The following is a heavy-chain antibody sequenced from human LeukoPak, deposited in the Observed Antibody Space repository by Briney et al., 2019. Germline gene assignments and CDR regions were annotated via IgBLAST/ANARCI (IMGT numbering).Heavy chain of an antibody. CDR2: IISRGDTT. Sequence: PGGSLRLSCAASGFTFNTYSMNWVRQAPGKGLERVSNIISRGDTTHYAASVKGRFTISRDNAKNSVFLHLNSLRGDDTAVYYCARGRGYCTGVSCDIDYWGQGTLVTVSS. V-gene: IGHV3-48*04. J-gene: IGHJ4*02. D-gene: IGHD2-8*02. CDR1: GFTFNTYS. CDR3: ARGRGYCTGVSCDIDY.